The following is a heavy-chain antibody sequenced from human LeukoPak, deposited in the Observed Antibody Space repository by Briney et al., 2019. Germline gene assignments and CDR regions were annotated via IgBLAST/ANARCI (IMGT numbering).Heavy chain of an antibody. CDR3: AREGYCTGGTCFDN. CDR1: GYTFTGYY. D-gene: IGHD2-8*02. J-gene: IGHJ4*02. Sequence: GASVKVSCKASGYTFTGYYLHWVRQAPGQGLEWMGWINPNSGGTDYAQKFQGRVTTNRDTSISTVYMELSRLRSDDTAVYYCAREGYCTGGTCFDNWGQGTLVTVSS. CDR2: INPNSGGT. V-gene: IGHV1-2*02.